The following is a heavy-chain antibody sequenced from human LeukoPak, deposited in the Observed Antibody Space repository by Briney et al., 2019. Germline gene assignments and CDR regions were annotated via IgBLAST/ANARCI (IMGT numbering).Heavy chain of an antibody. D-gene: IGHD3-3*01. CDR2: IYPGESDT. J-gene: IGHJ4*02. CDR3: ARQNDFRLDY. Sequence: GESLRISCKGSGYPFSSYWIGWVRQMPGKGLEWMGIIYPGESDTRYSPSLQGQVTISVDTSIGTAYLQWSSLKASDTAIYYCARQNDFRLDYWGQGTLVTVSS. CDR1: GYPFSSYW. V-gene: IGHV5-51*01.